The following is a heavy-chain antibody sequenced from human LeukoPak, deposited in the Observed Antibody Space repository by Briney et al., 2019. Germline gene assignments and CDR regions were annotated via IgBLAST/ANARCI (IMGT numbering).Heavy chain of an antibody. CDR2: IYYSGST. Sequence: SETLSLTCTVSGGSTSSSSYYWGWIRQPPGKGLEWIGSIYYSGSTYYNPSLKSRVTISVDTSKNQFSLKLSSVTAADTAVYYCARYCSGGSCSVGIDYWGQGTLVTVSS. CDR3: ARYCSGGSCSVGIDY. V-gene: IGHV4-39*01. D-gene: IGHD2-15*01. J-gene: IGHJ4*02. CDR1: GGSTSSSSYY.